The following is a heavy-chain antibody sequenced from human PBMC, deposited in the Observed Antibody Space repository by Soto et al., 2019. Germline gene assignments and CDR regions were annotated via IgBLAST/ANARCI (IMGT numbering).Heavy chain of an antibody. Sequence: SETLSLTCAVYGGSFSGYYWSWIRQPPGKGLEWSGEINHSGSTNYNPSLKSRVTISVDTSKNQFSLKLSSVTAADTAVYYCAGFLEWLPYNWFDPWGQGTLVTVSS. D-gene: IGHD3-3*01. V-gene: IGHV4-34*01. CDR3: AGFLEWLPYNWFDP. CDR2: INHSGST. CDR1: GGSFSGYY. J-gene: IGHJ5*02.